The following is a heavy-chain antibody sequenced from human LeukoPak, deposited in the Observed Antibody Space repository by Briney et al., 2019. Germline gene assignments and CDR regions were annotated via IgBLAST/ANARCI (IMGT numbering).Heavy chain of an antibody. Sequence: ASVKVSCKASGYTFTSYGISWVRQAPGQGLEWMGWISANNGNTNYAQKLQGRVTMTTDTSTSTAYMELRSLRSDDTAVYYCARVLLWGVCYYYYMDVWGKGTTVTVSS. J-gene: IGHJ6*03. V-gene: IGHV1-18*01. CDR2: ISANNGNT. CDR1: GYTFTSYG. D-gene: IGHD3-16*01. CDR3: ARVLLWGVCYYYYMDV.